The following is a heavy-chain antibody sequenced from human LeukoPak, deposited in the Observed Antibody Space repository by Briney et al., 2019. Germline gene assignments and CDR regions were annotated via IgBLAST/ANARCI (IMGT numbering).Heavy chain of an antibody. J-gene: IGHJ4*02. V-gene: IGHV1-69*04. CDR1: GGTFSSYA. CDR2: IIPILGIA. CDR3: ARDSSGQTDY. Sequence: SVKVSCKASGGTFSSYAISWVRQAPGQGLEWMGRIIPILGIANYAQKFQGRVTMTRDTSISTAYMELSRLRSDDTAVYYCARDSSGQTDYWGQGTLVTVSS. D-gene: IGHD3-22*01.